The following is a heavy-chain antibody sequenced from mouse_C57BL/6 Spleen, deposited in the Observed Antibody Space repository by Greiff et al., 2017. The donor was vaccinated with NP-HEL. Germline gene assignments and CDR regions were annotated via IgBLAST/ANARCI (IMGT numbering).Heavy chain of an antibody. CDR2: ISSGSSTI. J-gene: IGHJ2*01. V-gene: IGHV5-17*01. CDR1: GFTFSDYG. CDR3: ARGLLQVDY. D-gene: IGHD2-3*01. Sequence: EVHLVESGGGLVKPGGSLKLSCAASGFTFSDYGMHWVRQAPEKGLEWVAYISSGSSTIYYADTVKGRVTSSRDNAKNTRFLQMTSLRSEDTAMYYCARGLLQVDYWGQGTTLTVSS.